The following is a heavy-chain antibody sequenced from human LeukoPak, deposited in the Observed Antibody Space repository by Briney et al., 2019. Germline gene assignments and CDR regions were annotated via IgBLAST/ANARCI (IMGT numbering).Heavy chain of an antibody. D-gene: IGHD3-3*01. J-gene: IGHJ5*02. CDR3: ARLKDDFWSGYNSWFDP. V-gene: IGHV4-59*08. Sequence: SETLSLTCTVSGGSISSYYWSWIRQPPGKGLEWIGYIYYSGSTNYNPPLKSRVTISVDTSKNQFSLKLSSVTAADTAVYYCARLKDDFWSGYNSWFDPWGQGTLVTVSS. CDR2: IYYSGST. CDR1: GGSISSYY.